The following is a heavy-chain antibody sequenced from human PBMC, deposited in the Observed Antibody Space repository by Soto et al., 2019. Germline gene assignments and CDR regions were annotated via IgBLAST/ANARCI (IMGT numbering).Heavy chain of an antibody. Sequence: XSVKVSKKASGYSFTSYAMHWVRQAPGQRLEWMGWINAGNGNTKYSQKFQGRVTITRDTSASTAYMELSSLRSEDTAVYYCARDRAVSFDYWGQGTLVIVSS. CDR2: INAGNGNT. V-gene: IGHV1-3*01. J-gene: IGHJ4*02. D-gene: IGHD6-19*01. CDR1: GYSFTSYA. CDR3: ARDRAVSFDY.